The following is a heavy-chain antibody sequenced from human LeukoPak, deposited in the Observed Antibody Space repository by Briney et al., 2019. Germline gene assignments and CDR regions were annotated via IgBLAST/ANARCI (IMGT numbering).Heavy chain of an antibody. J-gene: IGHJ6*03. D-gene: IGHD6-6*01. CDR2: IIPIFGTA. CDR3: ARDRGYSSSSDDYYYYMDV. Sequence: ASVKVSCKASGGTFSSYAISWVRQAPGQGLEWMGGIIPIFGTANYAQKFQGRVTITTDESTSTAYMEQSSLRSEDTAVYYCARDRGYSSSSDDYYYYMDVWGKGTTVTVSS. CDR1: GGTFSSYA. V-gene: IGHV1-69*05.